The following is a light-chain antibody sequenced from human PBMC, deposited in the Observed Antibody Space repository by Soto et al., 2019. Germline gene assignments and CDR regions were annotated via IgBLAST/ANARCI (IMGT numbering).Light chain of an antibody. V-gene: IGKV3D-20*02. CDR1: HIVSSNY. Sequence: ETVLTQSPDTLSFSPVEISTLSCMASHIVSSNYLAWFQHTPGQAPRLLIYAASSRPTGVPDRFSGSGSGTDFTLTISSLEPEDFALYYCQKRSNWPINCGQGKRREIK. CDR3: QKRSNWPIN. CDR2: AAS. J-gene: IGKJ5*01.